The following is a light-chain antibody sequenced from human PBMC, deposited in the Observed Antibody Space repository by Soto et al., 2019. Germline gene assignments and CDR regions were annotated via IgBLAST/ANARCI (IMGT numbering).Light chain of an antibody. J-gene: IGLJ1*01. CDR2: GDN. CDR3: QSYDISLHNYV. CDR1: TSNIGAPYD. V-gene: IGLV1-40*01. Sequence: QSVLTQPTSVSGAPGQRVSISCTGSTSNIGAPYDVHWYQHLPGTAPKLLIYGDNNRPSGVPDRFSGSKSGTSASLAITRLQAEDEADYYCQSYDISLHNYVFGTGTKVNV.